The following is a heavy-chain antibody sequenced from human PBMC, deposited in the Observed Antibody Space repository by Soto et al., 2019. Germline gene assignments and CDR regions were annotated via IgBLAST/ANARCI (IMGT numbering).Heavy chain of an antibody. CDR1: GFTFSNYW. J-gene: IGHJ4*01. CDR2: IRQDGNEK. CDR3: EGGQKADY. Sequence: EVQMVESGGNLVQPGGSLRLSCAASGFTFSNYWMTWVRQSPGQGLEWLANIRQDGNEKYYADSVKGRFTISRDNAKNSLYLRMNSLRAEDTGLYYCEGGQKADYWGHGTLVTVSS. V-gene: IGHV3-7*01.